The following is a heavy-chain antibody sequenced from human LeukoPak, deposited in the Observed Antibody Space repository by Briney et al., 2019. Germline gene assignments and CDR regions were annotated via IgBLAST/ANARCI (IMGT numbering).Heavy chain of an antibody. Sequence: SETLSLTCTVSGGSISSYYWSWIRQPPGKGLEWIGYIYYSGSTNYNPSLKSRVTISVDTSKNQFSLKLSSVTAADTAVYYCARLGGKRDVDSFYNAMDVWGQGTTVTVSS. CDR1: GGSISSYY. V-gene: IGHV4-59*03. CDR2: IYYSGST. CDR3: ARLGGKRDVDSFYNAMDV. D-gene: IGHD1-14*01. J-gene: IGHJ6*02.